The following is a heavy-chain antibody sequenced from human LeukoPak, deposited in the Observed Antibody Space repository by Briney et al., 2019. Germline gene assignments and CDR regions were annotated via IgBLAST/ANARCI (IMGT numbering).Heavy chain of an antibody. D-gene: IGHD2-15*01. V-gene: IGHV4-39*07. CDR3: ARAPRMRAWFDP. CDR2: IYNSANT. J-gene: IGHJ5*02. CDR1: GASISNDDYC. Sequence: SETLSLTCTVSGASISNDDYCWAWVRQPPGKGLEWIGTIYNSANTYYNPPLKSRVTLSVDTSKNQFSLKLSSVTAADTAVYYCARAPRMRAWFDPWGQGTLVTVSS.